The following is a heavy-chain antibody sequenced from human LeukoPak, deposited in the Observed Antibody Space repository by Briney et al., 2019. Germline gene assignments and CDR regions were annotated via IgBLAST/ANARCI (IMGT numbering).Heavy chain of an antibody. CDR1: GGSISSYY. V-gene: IGHV4-59*01. D-gene: IGHD1-26*01. CDR3: VRGDRMSGSYYVPAEYFQH. CDR2: TYYSGST. Sequence: SETLSLTCTVSGGSISSYYWSWIRQPPGKGLEWIGYTYYSGSTNYNPSLKSRVTISVDTSKNQLSLKLSSVTAADTAVYYCVRGDRMSGSYYVPAEYFQHWGQGTLVTVSS. J-gene: IGHJ1*01.